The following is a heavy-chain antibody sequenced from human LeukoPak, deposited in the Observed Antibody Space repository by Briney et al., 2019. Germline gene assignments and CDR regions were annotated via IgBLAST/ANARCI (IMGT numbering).Heavy chain of an antibody. CDR3: ARADYASAFDI. V-gene: IGHV4-39*07. J-gene: IGHJ3*02. CDR1: GGSISSSSYY. D-gene: IGHD4-17*01. Sequence: SETLSLTCTVSGGSISSSSYYWVWIRQPPGKGLEWIGTIYYSGSTYYKPSLKRRVTISVDTSKNQFSLKLSSVTAADTAVYYCARADYASAFDIWGQGTMVTVSS. CDR2: IYYSGST.